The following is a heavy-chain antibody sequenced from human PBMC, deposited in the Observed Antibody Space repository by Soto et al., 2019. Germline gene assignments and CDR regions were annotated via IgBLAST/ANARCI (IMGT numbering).Heavy chain of an antibody. J-gene: IGHJ6*02. Sequence: QVQLVQSGAEVKKPGSSVKVSCKASGGTFSSYAISWVRQAPGQGLEWMGGIIPIFGTANYAQKFQGRVTITADESTSTAYMKLSSLRSEDTAVYYCARSSGQSNYYYYGMDVWGQGTTVTVSS. CDR3: ARSSGQSNYYYYGMDV. CDR2: IIPIFGTA. V-gene: IGHV1-69*01. D-gene: IGHD3-22*01. CDR1: GGTFSSYA.